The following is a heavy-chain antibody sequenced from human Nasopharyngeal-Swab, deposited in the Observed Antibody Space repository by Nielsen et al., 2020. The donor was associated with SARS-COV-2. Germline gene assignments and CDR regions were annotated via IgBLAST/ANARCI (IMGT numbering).Heavy chain of an antibody. CDR3: ARWGAPGGYDFRRAAGAFDI. CDR2: IYYSGST. D-gene: IGHD3-3*01. J-gene: IGHJ3*02. Sequence: SETLSLTCTVSGGSVSSGSYYWSWIRQPPGKGLEWIGYIYYSGSTNYNPSLKSRVTISVDTSKNQFSLKLSSVTAADTAVYYCARWGAPGGYDFRRAAGAFDIWGQGTMVTVSS. CDR1: GGSVSSGSYY. V-gene: IGHV4-61*01.